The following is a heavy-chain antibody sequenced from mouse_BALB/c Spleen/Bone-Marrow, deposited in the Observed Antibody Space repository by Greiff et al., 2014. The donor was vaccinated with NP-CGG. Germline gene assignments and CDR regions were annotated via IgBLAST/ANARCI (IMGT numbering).Heavy chain of an antibody. CDR1: GYTFTYYT. J-gene: IGHJ4*01. CDR2: INPSSGYT. Sequence: VKLVESAAELARPGASVKMSCKTSGYTFTYYTMHWVKQRPGQGLEWMGYINPSSGYTDYNQKFKDKTTLTTDKSSSTAYLQLSSLTSEDSAVYYCVRENYDYDGDAMDYWGQGTSVTVSS. CDR3: VRENYDYDGDAMDY. V-gene: IGHV1-4*02. D-gene: IGHD2-4*01.